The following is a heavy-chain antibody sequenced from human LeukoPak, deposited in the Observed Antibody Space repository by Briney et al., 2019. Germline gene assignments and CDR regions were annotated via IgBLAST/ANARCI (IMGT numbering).Heavy chain of an antibody. J-gene: IGHJ4*02. CDR2: IYWNDDK. CDR3: AHRPIAAAGIGFDY. V-gene: IGHV2-5*01. CDR1: GFSLSTSGVG. D-gene: IGHD6-13*01. Sequence: SGPTLVSPTQTLTLTCTFSGFSLSTSGVGVGWIRQPPGKALEWLALIYWNDDKRYSPSLKSRLTITKDTSKNQVVLTMTNMDPVDTATYYCAHRPIAAAGIGFDYWGQGTLVTVSS.